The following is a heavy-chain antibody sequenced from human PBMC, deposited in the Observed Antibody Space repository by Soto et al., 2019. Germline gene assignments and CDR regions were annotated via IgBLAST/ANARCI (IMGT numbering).Heavy chain of an antibody. V-gene: IGHV3-30-3*01. CDR1: GFTFSSYA. CDR2: ISYDGSNK. J-gene: IGHJ6*02. CDR3: ARDHPGYCISTSCCPPHQMYYYYGMDV. Sequence: GGSLRLSCAASGFTFSSYAMHWVRQAPGKGLEWVAVISYDGSNKYYADSVKGRFTISRDNSKNTLYLQMNGLRAEDTAVYYCARDHPGYCISTSCCPPHQMYYYYGMDVWGQGTTVTVSS. D-gene: IGHD2-2*01.